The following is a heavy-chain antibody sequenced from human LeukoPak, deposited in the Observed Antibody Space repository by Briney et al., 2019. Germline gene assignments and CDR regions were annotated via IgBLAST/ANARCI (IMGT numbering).Heavy chain of an antibody. CDR3: ARVYSSGSVYDN. J-gene: IGHJ4*02. Sequence: SQTLSLTCTVSGGSISSGGYYWSWIRQHPGTGLEWIGYIYCSGSTYYNPSLKSRVTISVDTSKNQFSLKLSSVTAADTAVYYCARVYSSGSVYDNWGQGTLVTVSS. V-gene: IGHV4-31*03. CDR2: IYCSGST. D-gene: IGHD6-19*01. CDR1: GGSISSGGYY.